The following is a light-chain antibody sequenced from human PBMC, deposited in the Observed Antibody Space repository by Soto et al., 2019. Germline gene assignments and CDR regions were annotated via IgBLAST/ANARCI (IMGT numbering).Light chain of an antibody. CDR3: SSYTSGRHVL. Sequence: QSALTQPASVSGSPEQSITISCTGSGSDMYDFNYVSWYQQVPGKAPKLIIYQVNNRPSGVSNRFSGSKSGGTASLNISGVQAEDEADYYCSSYTSGRHVLFGGGTKVTVL. CDR2: QVN. CDR1: GSDMYDFNY. J-gene: IGLJ2*01. V-gene: IGLV2-14*01.